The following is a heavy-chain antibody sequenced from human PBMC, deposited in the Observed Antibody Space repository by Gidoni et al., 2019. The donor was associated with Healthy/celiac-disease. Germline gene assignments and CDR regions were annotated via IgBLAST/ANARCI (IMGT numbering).Heavy chain of an antibody. V-gene: IGHV4-34*01. Sequence: QVQLQQWGAGLLKPSETLSLTCAVYGGSFGGSYWSWIRQPPGKGLEWIGEINHSGSTNYNPSLKSRVTISVDTSKNQFSLKLSSVTAADTAVYYCARGAKRGYFDWLRPNWFDPWGQGTLVTVSS. J-gene: IGHJ5*02. CDR3: ARGAKRGYFDWLRPNWFDP. D-gene: IGHD3-9*01. CDR1: GGSFGGSY. CDR2: INHSGST.